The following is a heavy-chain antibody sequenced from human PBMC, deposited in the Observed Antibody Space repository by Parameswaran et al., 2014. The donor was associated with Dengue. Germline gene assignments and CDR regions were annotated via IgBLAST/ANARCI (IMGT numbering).Heavy chain of an antibody. D-gene: IGHD4-11*01. V-gene: IGHV4-39*02. Sequence: WIRQPPGKGLEWIESIDYSGNTYYNPSLKSRVTISVDTSKNHFSLKLSSVTAADTALYHCFFSNPAGAFDIWGQGTMVTVSS. CDR2: IDYSGNT. J-gene: IGHJ3*02. CDR3: FFSNPAGAFDI.